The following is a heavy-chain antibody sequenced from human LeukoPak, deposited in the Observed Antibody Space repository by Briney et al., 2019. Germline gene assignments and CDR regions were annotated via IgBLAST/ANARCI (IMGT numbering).Heavy chain of an antibody. CDR2: ISSSSDAI. V-gene: IGHV3-48*02. J-gene: IGHJ4*02. CDR1: GFTFSDHY. Sequence: PGGSLRLSCAASGFTFSDHYMDWVRQAPGKGLEWVSYISSSSDAIYYPDSVRGRFTISRDNAKNSLYLQMNSLRDEDTAVYYCARAMRSGYDYWGQGTLVTVSS. CDR3: ARAMRSGYDY. D-gene: IGHD5-12*01.